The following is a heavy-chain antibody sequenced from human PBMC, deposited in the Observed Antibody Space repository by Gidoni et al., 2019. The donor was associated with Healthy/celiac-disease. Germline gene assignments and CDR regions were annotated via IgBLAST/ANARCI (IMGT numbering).Heavy chain of an antibody. D-gene: IGHD4-17*01. CDR3: ARLDYGDPYYVDY. CDR2: ISSSSSYI. J-gene: IGHJ4*02. V-gene: IGHV3-21*01. Sequence: EVQLVESGGGLVKPGGSLRLSCAASGFTFSSYSMNWVRQAPGKGLEWVSSISSSSSYIYYADSVKGRFTSSRDNAKNSLYLQMNSLRAEDTAVYYCARLDYGDPYYVDYWGQGTLVTVSS. CDR1: GFTFSSYS.